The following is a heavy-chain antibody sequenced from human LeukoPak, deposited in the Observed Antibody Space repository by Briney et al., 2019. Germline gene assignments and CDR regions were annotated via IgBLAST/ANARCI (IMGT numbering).Heavy chain of an antibody. CDR3: AKGSSGWYGNYFDY. V-gene: IGHV3-9*01. Sequence: SGGSLRLSCAASGFTFDDYAMHWVRQAPGKGLEWVSGISWNSGSIGYADSVKGQFTISRDNAKNSLYLQMNSLRAEDTALYYCAKGSSGWYGNYFDYWGQGALVTVSS. J-gene: IGHJ4*02. D-gene: IGHD6-19*01. CDR2: ISWNSGSI. CDR1: GFTFDDYA.